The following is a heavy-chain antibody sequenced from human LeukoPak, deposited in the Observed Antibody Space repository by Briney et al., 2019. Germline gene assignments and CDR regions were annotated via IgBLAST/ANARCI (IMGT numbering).Heavy chain of an antibody. CDR2: INHSGST. Sequence: PSETLSLTCAVYGGSFSGYYWSWIRQPPGKGLEWIGEINHSGSTNYNPSLKSRVTISVDTSKNQFSLKLSSVTAADTAVYYCARGRPIGIVVVITSFDCWGQGTLVTVSS. V-gene: IGHV4-34*01. J-gene: IGHJ4*02. CDR1: GGSFSGYY. D-gene: IGHD3-22*01. CDR3: ARGRPIGIVVVITSFDC.